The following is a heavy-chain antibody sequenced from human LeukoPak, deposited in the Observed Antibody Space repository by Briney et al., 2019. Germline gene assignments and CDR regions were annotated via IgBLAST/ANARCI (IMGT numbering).Heavy chain of an antibody. J-gene: IGHJ4*02. CDR2: IYSGGST. CDR3: ARDLSSSSSLDY. Sequence: GGSLRLSCAASGFTVSSNYMSWVRQAPGKGLEWVSVIYSGGSTYYADSVKGRLTISRDNSKNTLYLQMNSLRTEDTAVYYCARDLSSSSSLDYWGQGTLVTVSS. CDR1: GFTVSSNY. D-gene: IGHD6-6*01. V-gene: IGHV3-66*02.